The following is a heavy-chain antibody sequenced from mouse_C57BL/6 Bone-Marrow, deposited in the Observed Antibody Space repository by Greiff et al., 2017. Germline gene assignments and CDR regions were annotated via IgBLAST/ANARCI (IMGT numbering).Heavy chain of an antibody. Sequence: QVQLQQPGAELVKPGASVKMSCKASGYTFTSYWITWVKQRPGQGLEWIGDIYPGSGSTNYNEKFKSKATLTVDTSSSTAYMQLSSLTSEDSAVYYCARKESYYGSSYGYWGQGTTLTVSS. J-gene: IGHJ2*01. CDR3: ARKESYYGSSYGY. CDR1: GYTFTSYW. D-gene: IGHD1-1*01. CDR2: IYPGSGST. V-gene: IGHV1-55*01.